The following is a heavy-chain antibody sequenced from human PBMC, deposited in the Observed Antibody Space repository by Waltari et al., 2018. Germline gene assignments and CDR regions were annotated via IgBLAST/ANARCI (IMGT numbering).Heavy chain of an antibody. CDR1: GYTLTGHY. D-gene: IGHD2-2*01. CDR3: ARDLSTASLFYWFDP. V-gene: IGHV1-2*02. CDR2: LNPNTGGT. J-gene: IGHJ5*02. Sequence: QVQLVQSGAEVRKPGASVKVSCKASGYTLTGHYIPWGRQAPGKGLGWMGWLNPNTGGTNDAQTFKGRVTMTRDTSISTAYMELSNVTSDDTAVYYCARDLSTASLFYWFDPWGQGSLVTVSS.